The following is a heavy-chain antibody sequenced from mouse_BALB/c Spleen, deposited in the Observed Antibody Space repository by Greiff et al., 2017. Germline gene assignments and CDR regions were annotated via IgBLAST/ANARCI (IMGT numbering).Heavy chain of an antibody. CDR3: TRATATYYYAMDY. D-gene: IGHD1-2*01. CDR1: GFTFSSYW. CDR2: IRLKSDNYAT. V-gene: IGHV6-6*02. Sequence: EVQLVESGGGLVQPGGSMKLSCVASGFTFSSYWMSWVRQSPEKGLEWVAEIRLKSDNYATHYAESVKGKFTISRDDSKSRLYLQMNSLRAEDTGIYYCTRATATYYYAMDYWGQGTSVTVSS. J-gene: IGHJ4*01.